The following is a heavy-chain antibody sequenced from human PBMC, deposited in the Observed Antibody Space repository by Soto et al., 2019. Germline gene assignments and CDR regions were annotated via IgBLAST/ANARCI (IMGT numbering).Heavy chain of an antibody. D-gene: IGHD6-19*01. CDR3: ARTNIAVAGPLYWYCDL. CDR2: IYYSGST. J-gene: IGHJ2*01. Sequence: SETLSLTCTVSGGSISSYYWSWIRQPPGKGLEWIGYIYYSGSTNYNPSLKSRVTISVDTSKNQFSLKLSSVTAADTAVYYCARTNIAVAGPLYWYCDLWGRGTLVTVSS. V-gene: IGHV4-59*01. CDR1: GGSISSYY.